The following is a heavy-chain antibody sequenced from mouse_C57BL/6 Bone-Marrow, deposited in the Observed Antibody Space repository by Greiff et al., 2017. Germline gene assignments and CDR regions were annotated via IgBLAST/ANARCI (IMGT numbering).Heavy chain of an antibody. D-gene: IGHD2-4*01. CDR3: ARSYDYDDYTMDY. V-gene: IGHV1-64*01. J-gene: IGHJ4*01. CDR1: GYTFTNYW. Sequence: VQLQQPGAELVKPGASVKLSCKASGYTFTNYWMHWVKQRPGQGLGWIGMMHPNGGSPDYNEKFKSEATLSVDKSARTAYMELSSLTSEDSAVYYCARSYDYDDYTMDYWGQGTSVTVSS. CDR2: MHPNGGSP.